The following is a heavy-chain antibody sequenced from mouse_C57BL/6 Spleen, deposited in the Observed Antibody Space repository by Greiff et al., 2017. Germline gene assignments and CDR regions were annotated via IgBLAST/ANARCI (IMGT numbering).Heavy chain of an antibody. CDR2: INPSSGYT. D-gene: IGHD1-1*01. Sequence: VQLQQSGAELAKPGASVKLSCKASGYTFTSYWMHWVKQRPGQGLEWIGYINPSSGYTKYNQKFKDKATLTADKSSSTAYMQLSSLTYADSAVYYCARSYYGSSYHWYFEVWGTGATVTASS. V-gene: IGHV1-7*01. J-gene: IGHJ1*03. CDR1: GYTFTSYW. CDR3: ARSYYGSSYHWYFEV.